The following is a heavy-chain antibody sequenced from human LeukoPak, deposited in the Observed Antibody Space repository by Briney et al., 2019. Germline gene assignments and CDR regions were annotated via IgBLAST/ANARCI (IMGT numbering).Heavy chain of an antibody. CDR2: ISGSGGST. CDR3: AKQFRIAAAAYFDY. Sequence: PGGSLRLSCAASGFTFSSYAMSWVRRAPGKGLEWVSAISGSGGSTYYADSVKGRFTISRDNPKNTLYLQMNSLRAEDTAVYYCAKQFRIAAAAYFDYWGQGTLVTVSS. J-gene: IGHJ4*02. D-gene: IGHD6-13*01. V-gene: IGHV3-23*01. CDR1: GFTFSSYA.